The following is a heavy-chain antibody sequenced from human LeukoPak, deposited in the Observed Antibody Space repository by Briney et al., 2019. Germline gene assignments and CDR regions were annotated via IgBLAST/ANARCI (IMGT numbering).Heavy chain of an antibody. Sequence: GGSLRLPCTTSGFTFSGAWLSWIRQAPGKGLEWVGRIKSKTDGGTTEYAAPVKGRFTISRDDSKNTLYLQMNSLKSEDTAVYYCATGHAVAGSLFKSWGQATLVTVSS. CDR2: IKSKTDGGTT. V-gene: IGHV3-15*01. J-gene: IGHJ4*02. D-gene: IGHD6-19*01. CDR3: ATGHAVAGSLFKS. CDR1: GFTFSGAW.